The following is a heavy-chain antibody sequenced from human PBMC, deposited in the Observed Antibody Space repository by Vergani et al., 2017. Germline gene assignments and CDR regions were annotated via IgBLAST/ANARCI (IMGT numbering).Heavy chain of an antibody. CDR1: GFTFNHYA. J-gene: IGHJ4*02. CDR3: AGDWGPWDIVVVGNY. D-gene: IGHD2-2*01. Sequence: EVQLLESGGDLVQPGGSLRLSCAASGFTFNHYAMNWVRQAPGKGLEWVSGISGSGGSTYYAGSVKGRFTISRDNSKNTLYLQMNSLRAEDTAVYYCAGDWGPWDIVVVGNYWGQGTLVTVSS. V-gene: IGHV3-23*01. CDR2: ISGSGGST.